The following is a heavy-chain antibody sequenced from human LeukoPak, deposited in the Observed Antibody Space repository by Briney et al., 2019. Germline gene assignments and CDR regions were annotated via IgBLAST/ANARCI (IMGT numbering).Heavy chain of an antibody. D-gene: IGHD3-10*01. V-gene: IGHV3-23*01. CDR1: GITLSNYG. Sequence: GGFLRLSCAVSGITLSNYGMSWVRQAPGKGLEWVAGISGSAGGTIYAASVKGRFTISRDNPKNTLYLQMNSLRAEDTAVYFCAKRGIVIRAVIIVGFHKEAYYIDDWGQGALVTVSS. CDR2: ISGSAGGT. CDR3: AKRGIVIRAVIIVGFHKEAYYIDD. J-gene: IGHJ4*02.